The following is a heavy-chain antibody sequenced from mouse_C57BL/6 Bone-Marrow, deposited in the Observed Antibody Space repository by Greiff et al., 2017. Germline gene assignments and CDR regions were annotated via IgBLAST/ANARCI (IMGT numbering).Heavy chain of an antibody. J-gene: IGHJ3*01. V-gene: IGHV5-4*01. CDR2: ISDGGSYT. CDR1: GFTFSSYA. Sequence: EVKVEESGGGLVKPGGSLKLSCAASGFTFSSYAMSWVRQTPEKRLEWVATISDGGSYTYYPDNVQGRFTISRDNAKNNLYLQMSHLKSEDTAMYYCARDPGYDGYYPYWGQGTLVTVSA. D-gene: IGHD2-3*01. CDR3: ARDPGYDGYYPY.